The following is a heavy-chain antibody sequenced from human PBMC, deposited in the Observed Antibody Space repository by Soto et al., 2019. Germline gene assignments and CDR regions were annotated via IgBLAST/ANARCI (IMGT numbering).Heavy chain of an antibody. J-gene: IGHJ5*02. CDR3: ARGTLMITFGGVIAHNWFDP. D-gene: IGHD3-16*02. CDR2: INHSGST. V-gene: IGHV4-34*01. Sequence: QVQLQQWGAGLLKPSETLSLTCAVYGGSFSGYYWSWIRQPPGKGLEWIGEINHSGSTNYNPSLKSRVTISVDTSKNQFSLKPSSVTAADTAVYYCARGTLMITFGGVIAHNWFDPWGQGTLVTVSS. CDR1: GGSFSGYY.